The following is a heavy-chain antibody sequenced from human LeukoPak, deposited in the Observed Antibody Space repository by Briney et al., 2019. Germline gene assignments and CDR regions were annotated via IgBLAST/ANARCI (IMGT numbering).Heavy chain of an antibody. CDR1: GGSISSYY. Sequence: SETLSLTCTVSGGSISSYYWSWIRQPAGKGLEWIGRIYTSGSTNYNPSLKSRVTMSVDTSKNQFSLKLSSVTAADTAVYYCARKPPPTVTTGVFDYWGQGTLVTVSS. J-gene: IGHJ4*02. CDR2: IYTSGST. CDR3: ARKPPPTVTTGVFDY. D-gene: IGHD4-17*01. V-gene: IGHV4-4*07.